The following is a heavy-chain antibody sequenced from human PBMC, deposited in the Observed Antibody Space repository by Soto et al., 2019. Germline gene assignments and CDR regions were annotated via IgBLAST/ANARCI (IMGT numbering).Heavy chain of an antibody. CDR2: ISYDGSNK. D-gene: IGHD3-9*01. V-gene: IGHV3-30*18. CDR1: GFTFSSYG. CDR3: AKVLSRLVNPDPRYFDWLTDY. Sequence: PGGSLRLSCAASGFTFSSYGMHWVRQAPGKGLEWVAVISYDGSNKYYADSVKGRFTISRDNSKNTLYLQMNSLRAEDTAVYYCAKVLSRLVNPDPRYFDWLTDYWGQGTLVTVSS. J-gene: IGHJ4*02.